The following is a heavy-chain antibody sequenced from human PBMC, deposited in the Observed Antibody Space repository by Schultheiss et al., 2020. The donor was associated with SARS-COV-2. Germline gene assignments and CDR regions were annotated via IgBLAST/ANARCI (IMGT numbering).Heavy chain of an antibody. CDR1: GYTFTSYA. CDR2: INAGNGNT. Sequence: ASVKVSCKASGYTFTSYAMHWVRQAPGQRLEWMGWINAGNGNTKYSQKFQGRVTITRDTSASTAYMELSSLRSEDTAVYYCASSCGSGWYADYWGQGTLVTVSS. CDR3: ASSCGSGWYADY. J-gene: IGHJ4*02. D-gene: IGHD6-19*01. V-gene: IGHV1-3*01.